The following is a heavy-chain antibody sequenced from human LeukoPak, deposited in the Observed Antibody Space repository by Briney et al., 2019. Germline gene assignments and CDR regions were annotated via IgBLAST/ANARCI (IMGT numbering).Heavy chain of an antibody. D-gene: IGHD5-24*01. CDR2: ISGYQGSA. CDR1: GYTFTNYG. J-gene: IGHJ4*02. V-gene: IGHV1-18*01. CDR3: ARSDLGTIPAGLFNY. Sequence: GASVKVSCKASGYTFTNYGITWVRQAPGQGLEWMGWISGYQGSAKYAQNFQGRVTMTIDTSTSTAYMDLRSLRSGDTAIYFCARSDLGTIPAGLFNYWSQGTLVAVSS.